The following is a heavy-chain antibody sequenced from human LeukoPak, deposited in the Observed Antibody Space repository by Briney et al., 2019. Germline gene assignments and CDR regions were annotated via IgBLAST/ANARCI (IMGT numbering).Heavy chain of an antibody. CDR2: ISGSGGST. J-gene: IGHJ4*02. CDR1: GFTFSRYA. CDR3: AKDDSSSWSFFDY. Sequence: GGSLRLSCAASGFTFSRYAMTWVRQAPGKGLEWVSAISGSGGSTYYADSVKGRFTISRDNSKNTLYLQMNSLRAEDTAVYYCAKDDSSSWSFFDYWGQGTLVTVSS. V-gene: IGHV3-23*01. D-gene: IGHD6-13*01.